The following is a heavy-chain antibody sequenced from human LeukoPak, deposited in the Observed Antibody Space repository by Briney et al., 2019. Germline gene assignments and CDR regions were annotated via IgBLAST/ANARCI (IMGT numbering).Heavy chain of an antibody. CDR1: GFTFSSYA. J-gene: IGHJ4*02. CDR2: ISGSGGST. Sequence: PGGSLRLSCAASGFTFSSYAMSWVRQAPGKGLEWVSAISGSGGSTYYADSAKGRFTISRDNAKNSLYLQMNSLRAEDTAVYYCARELYGSGSYWVYWGQGTLVTVSS. D-gene: IGHD3-10*01. CDR3: ARELYGSGSYWVY. V-gene: IGHV3-23*01.